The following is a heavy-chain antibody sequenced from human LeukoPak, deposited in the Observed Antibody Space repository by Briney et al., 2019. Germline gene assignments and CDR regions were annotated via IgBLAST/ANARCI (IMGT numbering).Heavy chain of an antibody. J-gene: IGHJ4*02. CDR1: GGSISSGGYY. V-gene: IGHV4-39*07. D-gene: IGHD3-22*01. CDR3: ASSGPEMIHDSSGYYS. Sequence: SETLSLTCTVSGGSISSGGYYWSWIRQHPGKGLEWIGEINHSGSTNYNPSLKSRVTISVDTSKNQFSLKLSSVTAADTAVYYCASSGPEMIHDSSGYYSWGQGTLVTVSS. CDR2: INHSGST.